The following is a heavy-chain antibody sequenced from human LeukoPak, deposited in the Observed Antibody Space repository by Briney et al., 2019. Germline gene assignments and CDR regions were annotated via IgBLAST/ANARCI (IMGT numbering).Heavy chain of an antibody. D-gene: IGHD3-10*02. V-gene: IGHV3-33*01. J-gene: IGHJ4*02. CDR2: IWYDGSNK. CDR1: GFTFSSYG. CDR3: AREPMLGEYMYYFDY. Sequence: GRSLRLSCAASGFTFSSYGMHWVRQAPGKGLEWVAVIWYDGSNKYYADSVKGRFTISRDNSKNTLYLQMNSLRAEDTAVYYCAREPMLGEYMYYFDYWGQGTLVTVSS.